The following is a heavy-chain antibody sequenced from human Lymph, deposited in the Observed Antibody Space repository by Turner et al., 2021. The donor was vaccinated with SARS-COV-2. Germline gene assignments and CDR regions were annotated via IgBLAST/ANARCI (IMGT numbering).Heavy chain of an antibody. CDR1: GFTFDDYA. J-gene: IGHJ4*02. V-gene: IGHV3-43*02. Sequence: EVQLVESGGGVVQPGGSLRRSCAASGFTFDDYAMHWVRQAPGKGLEWVSLISWYGGGTYYADSVKGRFTISRDNSKNSLSLQMNSLRAEDTALYYCAKDPGYCSGGSCYSRTYFDFWGQGTLVTVSA. D-gene: IGHD2-15*01. CDR2: ISWYGGGT. CDR3: AKDPGYCSGGSCYSRTYFDF.